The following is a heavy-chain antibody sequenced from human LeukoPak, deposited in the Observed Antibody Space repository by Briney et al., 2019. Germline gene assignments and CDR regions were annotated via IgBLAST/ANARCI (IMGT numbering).Heavy chain of an antibody. V-gene: IGHV1-69*04. CDR2: IIPILGIA. J-gene: IGHJ4*02. CDR3: ARVPPGYYDSSGYPYYFDY. D-gene: IGHD3-22*01. Sequence: SVRVSCTASGGTFSSYAISWVRQAPGQGLEWMGRIIPILGIANYAQKFQGRVTITADKSTSTAYMELSSLRSEDTAVYYCARVPPGYYDSSGYPYYFDYWGQGTLVTVSS. CDR1: GGTFSSYA.